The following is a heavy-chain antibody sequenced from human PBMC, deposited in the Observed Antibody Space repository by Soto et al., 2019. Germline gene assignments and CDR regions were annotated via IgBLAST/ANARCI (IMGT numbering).Heavy chain of an antibody. V-gene: IGHV3-21*01. Sequence: EVQLVESGGGLVKPGGSLRLSCAASGFTFSSYSMNWVRQAPGKGLEWVSSISSSSSYIYYADSVKGRFTISRDNAKNSLYLQMHSLRAEDTAVYYCARGRVLRFSEWLSPLGHWGQGTLVTVSS. CDR1: GFTFSSYS. D-gene: IGHD3-3*01. CDR2: ISSSSSYI. J-gene: IGHJ4*02. CDR3: ARGRVLRFSEWLSPLGH.